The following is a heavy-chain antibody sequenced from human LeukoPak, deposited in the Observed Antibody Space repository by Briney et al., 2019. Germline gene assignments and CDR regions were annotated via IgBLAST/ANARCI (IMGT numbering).Heavy chain of an antibody. V-gene: IGHV1-24*01. CDR1: GYTLTELS. D-gene: IGHD3-22*01. CDR3: ARSYYYDSSGSDAFDI. Sequence: ASVKVSCKVSGYTLTELSMHWVRQAPGKGLEWMGGFDPEDGETIYAQKFQGRVTMTEDTSTDTAYMELSRLRSDDTAVYYCARSYYYDSSGSDAFDIWGQGTMVTVSS. CDR2: FDPEDGET. J-gene: IGHJ3*02.